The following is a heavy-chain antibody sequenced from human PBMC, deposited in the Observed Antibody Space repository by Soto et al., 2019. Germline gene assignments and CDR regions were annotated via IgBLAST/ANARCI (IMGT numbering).Heavy chain of an antibody. V-gene: IGHV1-69*01. CDR2: IIPIFGTA. Sequence: QVQLVQSGAEVKKPGSSVKVSCKASGGTFSSYAISWVRQAPGQGLEWMGGIIPIFGTANYAQKFQGRVTINADESTSTAYMELSSLRSEDTAVYYCAREERNRYSSGWYTYFDYWGQGTLVTVSS. J-gene: IGHJ4*02. CDR3: AREERNRYSSGWYTYFDY. D-gene: IGHD6-19*01. CDR1: GGTFSSYA.